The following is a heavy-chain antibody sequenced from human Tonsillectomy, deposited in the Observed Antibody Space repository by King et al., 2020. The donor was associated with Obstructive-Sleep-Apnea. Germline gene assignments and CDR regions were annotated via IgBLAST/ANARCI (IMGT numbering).Heavy chain of an antibody. CDR1: GFTFSSYS. J-gene: IGHJ6*02. CDR3: ARVPLDCSSTSCYDYYGMDV. CDR2: ISGSSSYI. Sequence: QLVESGGGLVKPWGSLRLSCAASGFTFSSYSMNWVRQAPGKGLEWVSSISGSSSYIYYADSLKGRFTISRDNAKNSLSLQMNRRRAKDPAVYYCARVPLDCSSTSCYDYYGMDVWGQGTTVTVSS. D-gene: IGHD2-2*01. V-gene: IGHV3-21*01.